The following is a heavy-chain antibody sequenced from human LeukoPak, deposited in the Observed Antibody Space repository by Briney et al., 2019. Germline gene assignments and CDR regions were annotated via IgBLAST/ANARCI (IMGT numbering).Heavy chain of an antibody. Sequence: GGSLRLSCGASGFTFSFYEMNWVRQAPGKGLEWVSYISSSGSTMYYADSVKGRFTISRDNAKNSLYLQMNSLRAEDTAVYYCARTRAFDYWGQGTLVTVSS. CDR2: ISSSGSTM. CDR1: GFTFSFYE. V-gene: IGHV3-48*03. D-gene: IGHD6-6*01. CDR3: ARTRAFDY. J-gene: IGHJ4*02.